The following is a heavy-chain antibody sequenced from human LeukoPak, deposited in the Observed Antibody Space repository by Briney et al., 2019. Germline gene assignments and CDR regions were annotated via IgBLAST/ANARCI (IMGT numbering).Heavy chain of an antibody. V-gene: IGHV4-39*07. Sequence: SETLSLTCTVSGGSISSSSYYWGWIRQPPGKGLEWIGSIYYSGSTYYNPSLKSRVTISVDTSKNQFSLKLSSVTAADTAVYYCARSGIYDSSIRESDPWGQGTLVTVSS. J-gene: IGHJ5*02. CDR2: IYYSGST. D-gene: IGHD3-22*01. CDR1: GGSISSSSYY. CDR3: ARSGIYDSSIRESDP.